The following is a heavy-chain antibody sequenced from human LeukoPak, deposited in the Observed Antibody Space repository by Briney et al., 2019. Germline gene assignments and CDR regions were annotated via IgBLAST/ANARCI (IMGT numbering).Heavy chain of an antibody. CDR2: IYYSGST. D-gene: IGHD3-10*01. J-gene: IGHJ4*02. V-gene: IGHV4-59*01. CDR1: GGSISSYY. CDR3: ARGSVWFGSLSYFGY. Sequence: PSETLSLTCTVSGGSISSYYWSWIRQPPGKGLEWIGYIYYSGSTNYNPSLKSRVTISVDTSKNQFSLKLSSVTAADTAVYYCARGSVWFGSLSYFGYWGQGTLVTVSS.